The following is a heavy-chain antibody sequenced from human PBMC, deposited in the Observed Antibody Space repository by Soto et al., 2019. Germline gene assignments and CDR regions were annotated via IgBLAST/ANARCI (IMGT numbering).Heavy chain of an antibody. CDR2: INHSGST. J-gene: IGHJ6*02. Sequence: SETLSLTCAVYGGSFSGYYWSWIRQPPGKGLGWIGEINHSGSTNYNPSLKSRVTISVDTSKNQFSLKLSSVTAADTAVYYCARGSVLRYFDWLPHYYYYGMDVWGQGTTVTVSS. CDR1: GGSFSGYY. D-gene: IGHD3-9*01. V-gene: IGHV4-34*01. CDR3: ARGSVLRYFDWLPHYYYYGMDV.